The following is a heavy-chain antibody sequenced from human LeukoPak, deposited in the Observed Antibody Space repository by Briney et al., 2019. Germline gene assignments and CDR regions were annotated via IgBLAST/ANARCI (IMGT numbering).Heavy chain of an antibody. Sequence: ASVKVSCKASGYTFTSYDINWVRQATGQGLEWMGWMNPNSGNTGYAQKFQGRVTMTRNTSISTAYMELSSLRPEDTAVYYCARGGVRYFDWLLDYWGQGTQVTVSS. V-gene: IGHV1-8*01. D-gene: IGHD3-9*01. CDR1: GYTFTSYD. CDR3: ARGGVRYFDWLLDY. CDR2: MNPNSGNT. J-gene: IGHJ4*02.